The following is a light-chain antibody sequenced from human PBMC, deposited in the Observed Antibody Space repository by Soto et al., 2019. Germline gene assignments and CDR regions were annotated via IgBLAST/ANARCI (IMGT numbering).Light chain of an antibody. CDR2: GAS. V-gene: IGKV3-20*01. J-gene: IGKJ3*01. Sequence: EIVLTQSPGTLSLSPGERATLSCRASQSVSSSYLAWYQQKPGQAPGLLIYGASSRATGIPDRFSGSGSGTDVTLTISRLEPEDFAVYYCQQYGSSLLFTFGPGTKVDIK. CDR1: QSVSSSY. CDR3: QQYGSSLLFT.